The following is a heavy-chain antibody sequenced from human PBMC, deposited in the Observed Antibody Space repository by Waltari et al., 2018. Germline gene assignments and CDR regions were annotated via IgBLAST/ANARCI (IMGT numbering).Heavy chain of an antibody. CDR2: IDTEDGET. CDR1: GYTLTELS. Sequence: QVQLVQSGAEVKKPWASVKVSCKVSGYTLTELSIHRVRQAPGKGLEWMGGIDTEDGETIYAQKFQGRVTMTEDTSTDTAYMELSSLRSEDTAVYYCATPIVGASDAFDIWGQGTMVTVSS. J-gene: IGHJ3*02. D-gene: IGHD1-26*01. V-gene: IGHV1-24*01. CDR3: ATPIVGASDAFDI.